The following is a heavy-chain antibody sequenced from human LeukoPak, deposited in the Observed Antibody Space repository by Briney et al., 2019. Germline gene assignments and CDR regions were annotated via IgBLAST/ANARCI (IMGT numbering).Heavy chain of an antibody. CDR3: ARPPELRYFDWLYAFDI. V-gene: IGHV4-39*07. CDR2: IYYSGST. CDR1: GGSISSSSYY. J-gene: IGHJ3*02. Sequence: SETLSLTCTVSGGSISSSSYYWGWIRQPPGKGLEWIGSIYYSGSTYYNPSLKSRVTISVDTSKNQFSLKLSSVTAADTAVYYCARPPELRYFDWLYAFDIWGQGTMVTVSS. D-gene: IGHD3-9*01.